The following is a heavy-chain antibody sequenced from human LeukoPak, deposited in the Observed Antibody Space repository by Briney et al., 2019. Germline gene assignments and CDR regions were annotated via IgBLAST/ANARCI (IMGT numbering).Heavy chain of an antibody. Sequence: PGGSLRLSCAASGFTFSSYWMHWLRQEPRKGLVWVSLISTDGSSRSYADSVKGRFTISRDNGKNTLYLQMNSLRAEDTAVYFCARPTTVTMVDAFNIWGLGTMVTVSS. CDR2: ISTDGSSR. D-gene: IGHD4-17*01. V-gene: IGHV3-74*01. CDR1: GFTFSSYW. CDR3: ARPTTVTMVDAFNI. J-gene: IGHJ3*02.